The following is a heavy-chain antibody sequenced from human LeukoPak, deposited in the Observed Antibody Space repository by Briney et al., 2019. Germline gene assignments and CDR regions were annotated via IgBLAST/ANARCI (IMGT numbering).Heavy chain of an antibody. CDR2: IIPILGIA. J-gene: IGHJ5*02. Sequence: RASVKVSCKASGGTFSSYTISWVRQAPGQGLEWMGRIIPILGIANYAQKFQGRVTITADKSTSTAYVELSSLRSEDTAVYYCARGLSEYCSSTSCYTLNWFDPWGQGTLVTVSS. CDR1: GGTFSSYT. D-gene: IGHD2-2*02. CDR3: ARGLSEYCSSTSCYTLNWFDP. V-gene: IGHV1-69*02.